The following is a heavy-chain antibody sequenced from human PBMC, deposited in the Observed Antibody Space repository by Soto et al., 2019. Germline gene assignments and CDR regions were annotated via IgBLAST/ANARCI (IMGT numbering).Heavy chain of an antibody. CDR3: AREGYGYCTNGVCYTGWFDA. CDR2: IKQDGSEK. D-gene: IGHD2-8*01. J-gene: IGHJ5*02. Sequence: EVQLVESGGGLVQPGGSLRLSCAASGFTFSSYWRSWVRQAPGKGLEWVANIKQDGSEKYYVDSVKGRFTISRDNAKKSLYLQMNSLRAEDTAVYYCAREGYGYCTNGVCYTGWFDAWGQGNLVTVSS. V-gene: IGHV3-7*01. CDR1: GFTFSSYW.